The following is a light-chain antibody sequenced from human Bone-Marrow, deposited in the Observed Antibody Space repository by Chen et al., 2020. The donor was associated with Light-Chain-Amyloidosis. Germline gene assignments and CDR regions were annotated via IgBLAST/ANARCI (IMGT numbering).Light chain of an antibody. CDR1: SGDVGTYNY. CDR3: SSLTSSSSYV. Sequence: QSALTQPASVSGSPGQSITIPGPGTSGDVGTYNYVSWYQQPPGKAPKVMIYAVSNRPSGVSNRFSGSKPGNPASLTISWLQAEDEAAYYCSSLTSSSSYVFGPGPKVTVL. CDR2: AVS. J-gene: IGLJ1*01. V-gene: IGLV2-14*01.